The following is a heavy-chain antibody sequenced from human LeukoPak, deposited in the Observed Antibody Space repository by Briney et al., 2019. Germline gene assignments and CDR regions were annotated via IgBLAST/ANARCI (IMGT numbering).Heavy chain of an antibody. Sequence: SETLSLTCTVSGDSISSGSYYWSWIRQPAGKGLEWIGRIYTSGSTNYNPSLKSRVTISVDTSKNQFSLKLTSVTAADTAMYYCAREGIVVVPAAIADALDIWGQGTMVTVSS. CDR2: IYTSGST. D-gene: IGHD2-2*02. V-gene: IGHV4-61*02. CDR3: AREGIVVVPAAIADALDI. CDR1: GDSISSGSYY. J-gene: IGHJ3*02.